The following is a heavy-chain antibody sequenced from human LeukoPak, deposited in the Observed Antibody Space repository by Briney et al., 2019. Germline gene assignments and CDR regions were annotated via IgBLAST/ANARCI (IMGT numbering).Heavy chain of an antibody. CDR3: AGQQLVRQNFDY. J-gene: IGHJ4*02. CDR1: GFTFSSYA. V-gene: IGHV3-23*01. CDR2: ISGSGGST. Sequence: GGSLRLSCAASGFTFSSYAMSWVRQAPGKGLEWVSAISGSGGSTYYADSVKGRFTISRDNSKNTLYLQMNSLRAEDTAVYYCAGQQLVRQNFDYWGQGTLVTVSS. D-gene: IGHD6-13*01.